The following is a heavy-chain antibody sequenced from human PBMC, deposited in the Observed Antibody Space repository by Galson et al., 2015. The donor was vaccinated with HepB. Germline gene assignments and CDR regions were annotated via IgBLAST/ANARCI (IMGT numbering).Heavy chain of an antibody. D-gene: IGHD3-3*01. CDR3: ARDPGLYDFWRRYRATSQVYYGMDV. J-gene: IGHJ6*02. CDR1: GYTFSNYG. Sequence: SVKVSCKATGYTFSNYGISWVRQAPGQGLEWMGWISGHNDNTKYAQKFQGRITMTTDTSRTTAYMEMRRLRPDDTAVYYCARDPGLYDFWRRYRATSQVYYGMDVWGQGTTVTVSS. V-gene: IGHV1-18*01. CDR2: ISGHNDNT.